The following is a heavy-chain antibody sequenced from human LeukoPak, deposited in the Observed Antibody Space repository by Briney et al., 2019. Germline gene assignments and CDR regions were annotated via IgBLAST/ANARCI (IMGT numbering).Heavy chain of an antibody. CDR1: GYTFTGYY. D-gene: IGHD3-16*02. V-gene: IGHV1-2*02. CDR2: INPNSGGT. CDR3: ARGGDYVWGSYPISYMDV. J-gene: IGHJ6*03. Sequence: ASVKVSCKASGYTFTGYYMHWVRQAPGQGLEWMGWINPNSGGTNYAQKFQGRVTITADKSTSTAYMELSSLRSEDTAVYYCARGGDYVWGSYPISYMDVWGKGTTVTVSS.